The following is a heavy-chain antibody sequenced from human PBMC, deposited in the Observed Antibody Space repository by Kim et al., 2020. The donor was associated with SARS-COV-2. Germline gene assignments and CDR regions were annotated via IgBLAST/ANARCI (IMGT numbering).Heavy chain of an antibody. CDR2: VVTGGGT. J-gene: IGHJ4*02. CDR3: VKEPSRSAPFFFDF. Sequence: GGSLRLSCAASGFTFSANDMSWVRQAPGKGLEWVSTVVTGGGTYYAADSVKRRFIISRDNPKTTLFLQMTSLRVEDAAQYYCVKEPSRSAPFFFDFWGQGTLVTVSS. D-gene: IGHD2-15*01. V-gene: IGHV3-53*01. CDR1: GFTFSAND.